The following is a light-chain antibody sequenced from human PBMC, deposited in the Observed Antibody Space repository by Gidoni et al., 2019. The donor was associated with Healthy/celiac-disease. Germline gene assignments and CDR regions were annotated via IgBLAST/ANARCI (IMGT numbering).Light chain of an antibody. CDR3: QQFNSYPLLFT. V-gene: IGKV1-13*02. CDR2: DAS. J-gene: IGKJ3*01. CDR1: QGISSA. Sequence: AIQLTQSPSSLSASVGDRVTITCRASQGISSALAWYQQKPGKAPKLLIYDASSLESGVPSRFSGSGSGTDFTLTISSLQPEDFATYYCQQFNSYPLLFTFGPXTKVDIK.